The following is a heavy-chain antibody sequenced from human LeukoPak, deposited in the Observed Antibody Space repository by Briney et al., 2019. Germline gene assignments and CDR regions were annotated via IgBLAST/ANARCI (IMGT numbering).Heavy chain of an antibody. CDR1: GGSFSGYY. J-gene: IGHJ4*02. CDR3: PRSGVYSGSSLLIN. CDR2: INHSGST. D-gene: IGHD1-26*01. Sequence: PSETLCLTCAVYGGSFSGYYWSWSRKPPGKGREWRGEINHSGSTNYNPSLKSRVTISVDTSKNQFSLKRSSVTAADTAVYYRPRSGVYSGSSLLINWGQGTLVTVSS. V-gene: IGHV4-34*01.